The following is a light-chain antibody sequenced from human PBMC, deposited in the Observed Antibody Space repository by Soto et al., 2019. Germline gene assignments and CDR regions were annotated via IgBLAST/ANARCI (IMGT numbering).Light chain of an antibody. CDR1: QSVSSTY. CDR3: QQYGSSPPWT. J-gene: IGKJ1*01. V-gene: IGKV3-20*01. Sequence: EIVLTQSPGTLSLSPGERATLSCRASQSVSSTYLAWYQQKPGQAPRLLIYGASSRATGIPDRFSGSGSGTDFTFTISRLEPEDSAVYYCQQYGSSPPWTFGPGTKVEI. CDR2: GAS.